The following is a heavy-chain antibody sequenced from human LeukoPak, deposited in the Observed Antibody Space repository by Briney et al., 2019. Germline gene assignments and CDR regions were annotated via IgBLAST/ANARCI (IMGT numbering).Heavy chain of an antibody. Sequence: GGSLRLSCAASGFTFSRFVMSWVRQAPGKGLEWVANINQHGSETYYVDSVKGRFTISKDNAKNSLYLQMNSLRAEDTAIYYCLAATVAYWGQGTLVTVSS. D-gene: IGHD2-15*01. J-gene: IGHJ4*02. CDR3: LAATVAY. CDR1: GFTFSRFV. V-gene: IGHV3-7*05. CDR2: INQHGSET.